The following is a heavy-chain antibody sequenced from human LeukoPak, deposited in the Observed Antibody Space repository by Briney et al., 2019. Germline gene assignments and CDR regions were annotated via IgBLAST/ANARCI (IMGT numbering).Heavy chain of an antibody. J-gene: IGHJ4*02. D-gene: IGHD1-26*01. CDR3: TTDGSTTLSNTFDY. Sequence: GGSLRLSCAASGFTFSDAWMNWVRLAPGKGLEWVGRIKSRNRGETVDYAAPVKGRFTISRDDSKTTVYLQMSSLKTEDTAIYYCTTDGSTTLSNTFDYWGQGTLVTVSS. CDR2: IKSRNRGETV. CDR1: GFTFSDAW. V-gene: IGHV3-15*01.